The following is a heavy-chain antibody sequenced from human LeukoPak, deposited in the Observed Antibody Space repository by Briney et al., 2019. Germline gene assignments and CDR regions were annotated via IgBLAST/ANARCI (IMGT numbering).Heavy chain of an antibody. Sequence: GRSLRLSCAASGFTFSSYGMHWVRQAPGKGLEWVAVIWYDGSNKYYADSVKGRFTISRDNSKNTLYLQMNSLRAEDTAVYYCARDPNYYDSSGYYWDWFDPWGQGTLVTVSS. V-gene: IGHV3-33*01. D-gene: IGHD3-22*01. CDR3: ARDPNYYDSSGYYWDWFDP. J-gene: IGHJ5*02. CDR2: IWYDGSNK. CDR1: GFTFSSYG.